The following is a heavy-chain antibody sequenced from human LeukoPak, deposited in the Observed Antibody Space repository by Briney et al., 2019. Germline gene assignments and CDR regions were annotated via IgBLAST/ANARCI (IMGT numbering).Heavy chain of an antibody. Sequence: SETLSLTCAVHGGSFSGYYWSWIRQPPGKGLEWIGEINHSGSTNYNPSLKSRVTISVDTSKNQFSLKLSSVTAADTAVYYCASRSGSWFDPWGQGTLVTVSS. CDR2: INHSGST. D-gene: IGHD1-26*01. J-gene: IGHJ5*02. CDR1: GGSFSGYY. CDR3: ASRSGSWFDP. V-gene: IGHV4-34*01.